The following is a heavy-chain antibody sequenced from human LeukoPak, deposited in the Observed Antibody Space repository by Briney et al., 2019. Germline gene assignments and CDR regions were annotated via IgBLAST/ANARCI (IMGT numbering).Heavy chain of an antibody. CDR1: GYTFTSYY. D-gene: IGHD4-17*01. CDR2: INPSGGST. J-gene: IGHJ5*02. CDR3: ARGAYYGDIRNWFDP. V-gene: IGHV1-46*01. Sequence: ASVKVSCKASGYTFTSYYMHWVRQAPGQGLEWMGIINPSGGSTSYAQKFQGRVTMTRDTYTSTVYMELSSLRSEDTAVYYCARGAYYGDIRNWFDPWGQGTLVTVSS.